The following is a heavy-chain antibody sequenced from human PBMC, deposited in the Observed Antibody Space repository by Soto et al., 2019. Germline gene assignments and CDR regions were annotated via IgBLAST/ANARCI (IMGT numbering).Heavy chain of an antibody. CDR2: ISSSGSNM. J-gene: IGHJ5*02. CDR3: ARDRVGCSGGSCYINWFDP. D-gene: IGHD2-15*01. Sequence: GGSLRLSCAASGFTFSNYAMSWVRQAPGKGLEWVSSISSSGSNMYYADSVKGRFTISRDNSKNTLYLQMNSLSAEDTAVYYCARDRVGCSGGSCYINWFDPWGQGTLVTVSS. CDR1: GFTFSNYA. V-gene: IGHV3-21*01.